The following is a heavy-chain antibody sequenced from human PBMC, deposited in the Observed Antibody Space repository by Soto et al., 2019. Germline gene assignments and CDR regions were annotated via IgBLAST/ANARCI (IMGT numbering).Heavy chain of an antibody. D-gene: IGHD6-13*01. J-gene: IGHJ5*02. CDR3: AKDRTIAAAGRDWFDP. CDR2: ISGSGGST. Sequence: PGGSLRLSCAASGFTFSSYAMSWVRQAPGKGLEWVSAISGSGGSTYYADSVKGRFTISRDNSKNTLYLQMNSLRAEDTAVYYCAKDRTIAAAGRDWFDPWGQGTLVTVSS. CDR1: GFTFSSYA. V-gene: IGHV3-23*01.